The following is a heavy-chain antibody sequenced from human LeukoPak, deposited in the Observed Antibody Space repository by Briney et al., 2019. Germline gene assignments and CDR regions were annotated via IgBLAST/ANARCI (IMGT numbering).Heavy chain of an antibody. J-gene: IGHJ4*02. V-gene: IGHV1-8*01. CDR1: AYTFTSYD. CDR3: ARARATFGGVIDY. Sequence: GDSVKVSCKASAYTFTSYDINWVRHATGHGLEWMGWMNPNSGNTGYAKKFQGRVTMTRNTSISTAYMELSSLRSEDTAVYYCARARATFGGVIDYWGQGTLVTVSS. D-gene: IGHD3-16*01. CDR2: MNPNSGNT.